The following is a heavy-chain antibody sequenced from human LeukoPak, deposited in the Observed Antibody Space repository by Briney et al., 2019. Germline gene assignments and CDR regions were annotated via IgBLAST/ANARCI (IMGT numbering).Heavy chain of an antibody. CDR3: ARIGYSISWSGDY. J-gene: IGHJ4*02. CDR1: GFTFTSYG. D-gene: IGHD6-13*01. V-gene: IGHV3-30*03. CDR2: ISSDGNNK. Sequence: GGSLRLSCAASGFTFTSYGMHWVRQAPGKGLEWVALISSDGNNKYYADSVKGRFSISRDNSKNTLYLQMNGLRVEDTAVYYCARIGYSISWSGDYWGQGSLVTVSS.